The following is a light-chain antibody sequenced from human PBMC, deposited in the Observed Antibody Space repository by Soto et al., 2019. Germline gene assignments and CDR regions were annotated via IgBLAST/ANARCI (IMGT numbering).Light chain of an antibody. CDR1: QSISSW. Sequence: IQMTQSHSTLSASVGDRVTITCRASQSISSWLAWYQQKPGKAPKLLIYKASSLESGVPSRFRGSGSGTEFTLTISSLKTDDFANYYCQQYNSYSTWTFGHGTKVDIK. CDR2: KAS. J-gene: IGKJ1*01. V-gene: IGKV1-5*03. CDR3: QQYNSYSTWT.